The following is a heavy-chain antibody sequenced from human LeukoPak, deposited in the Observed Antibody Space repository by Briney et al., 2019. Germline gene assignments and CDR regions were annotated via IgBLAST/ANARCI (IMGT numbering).Heavy chain of an antibody. D-gene: IGHD1-26*01. J-gene: IGHJ3*02. CDR3: ARKSIVGARAFDI. CDR2: IYYSGST. Sequence: SETLSLTCAVSGYSISSSNWWGWIRQPPGKGLEWIGYIYYSGSTYYNPSLKSRVTMSVDTSKNQISLKLSSVTAVDTAVYYCARKSIVGARAFDIWGQGTMVTVSS. CDR1: GYSISSSNW. V-gene: IGHV4-28*01.